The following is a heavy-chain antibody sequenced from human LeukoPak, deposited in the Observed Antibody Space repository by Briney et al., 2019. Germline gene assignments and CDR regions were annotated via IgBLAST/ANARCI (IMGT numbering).Heavy chain of an antibody. J-gene: IGHJ3*02. CDR1: RGSLSNYF. D-gene: IGHD5-12*01. V-gene: IGHV4-59*01. CDR3: ASAYSDYGNDAFDI. CDR2: SHYAGSN. Sequence: PSETLSLTRTLSRGSLSNYFCTWLRQPPGQAPDWIGYSHYAGSNNYTPPISSRVTISVDTSKNQSPLKMSAVAAEDAVVYYCASAYSDYGNDAFDIWGQGTMVTVS.